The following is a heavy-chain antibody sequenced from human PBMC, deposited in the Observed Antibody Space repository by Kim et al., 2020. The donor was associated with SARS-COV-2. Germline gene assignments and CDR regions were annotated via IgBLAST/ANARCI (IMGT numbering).Heavy chain of an antibody. CDR3: EIGHSSYPEPLDY. CDR1: GGSISSGGYY. V-gene: IGHV4-31*03. D-gene: IGHD6-6*01. CDR2: IYYSGST. J-gene: IGHJ4*02. Sequence: SETLSLTCTVSGGSISSGGYYWSWIRQHPGKGLEWIGYIYYSGSTYYNPSLESRVTISVETTKNPCSLKLSSVTARVSTVDCCEIGHSSYPEPLDYCGQG.